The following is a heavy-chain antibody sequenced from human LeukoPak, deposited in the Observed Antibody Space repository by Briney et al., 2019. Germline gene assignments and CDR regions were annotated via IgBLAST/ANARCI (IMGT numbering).Heavy chain of an antibody. V-gene: IGHV1-8*03. D-gene: IGHD2-2*02. J-gene: IGHJ3*02. CDR1: GCTFTSYD. CDR2: MNPNSGNT. Sequence: ASVKVSYKASGCTFTSYDINWVRQATGQGLEWMGWMNPNSGNTGYAQKFQGRVTITRNTSISTAYMELSRLRSDDTAVYYCARYCSSTSCYRTPDAFDIWGQGTMVTVSS. CDR3: ARYCSSTSCYRTPDAFDI.